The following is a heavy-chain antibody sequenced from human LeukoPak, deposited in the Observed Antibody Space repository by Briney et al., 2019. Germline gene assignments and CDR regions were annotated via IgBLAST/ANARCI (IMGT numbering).Heavy chain of an antibody. CDR1: GFTFDDYA. CDR2: ISWNSGSI. J-gene: IGHJ4*02. CDR3: AKSEEMAIIGLSSFDY. Sequence: PGRSLRLSCAASGFTFDDYAMHWVRQAPGKGLEWVSGISWNSGSIGYADSVKGRFTISRDNAKNSLYLQMNSLRAEDTALYYCAKSEEMAIIGLSSFDYWGQGTLVTVSS. D-gene: IGHD5-24*01. V-gene: IGHV3-9*01.